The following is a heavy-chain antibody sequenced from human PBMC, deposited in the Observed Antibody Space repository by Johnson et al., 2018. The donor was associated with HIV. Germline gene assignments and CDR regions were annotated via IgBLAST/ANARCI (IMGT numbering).Heavy chain of an antibody. CDR1: GFTVSSNY. CDR3: AREPSGCSGGSCYSWGAFDI. D-gene: IGHD2-15*01. CDR2: IYSGGST. Sequence: VQLVESGGGLIQPGGSLRLSCAASGFTVSSNYMSWVRQAPGKGLEWVSVIYSGGSTYYADSVKGRFTISSDNSKNTLSLQMSRLRGEDTAVYYCAREPSGCSGGSCYSWGAFDIWGQGTMVTVSS. V-gene: IGHV3-53*01. J-gene: IGHJ3*02.